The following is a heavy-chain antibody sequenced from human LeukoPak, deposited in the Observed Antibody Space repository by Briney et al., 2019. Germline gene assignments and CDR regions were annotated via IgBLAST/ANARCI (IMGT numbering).Heavy chain of an antibody. Sequence: GGSLRLSCAASGFTFSSYEMNWVRQAPGKGLEWVSYISSSGSTIYYTDSVKGRFTISRDNAKNSLFLQMNSLRAEDTAVYYCARDTRYCSGSGCYVGYYFDYWGQGILVTVSS. D-gene: IGHD2-15*01. V-gene: IGHV3-48*03. CDR3: ARDTRYCSGSGCYVGYYFDY. J-gene: IGHJ4*02. CDR2: ISSSGSTI. CDR1: GFTFSSYE.